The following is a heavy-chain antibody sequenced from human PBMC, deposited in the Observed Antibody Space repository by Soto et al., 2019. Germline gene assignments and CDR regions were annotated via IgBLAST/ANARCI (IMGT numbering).Heavy chain of an antibody. Sequence: PGGSLRLSCAASGFTFSSYGMHWVRQAPGKGLEWVAVISYDGSNKYYADSVKGRFTISRDNSKNTLYLQMNSLRAEDTAVYYCAKEKPRLHFRHQQLGLPNDYWGQGTLVTVSS. D-gene: IGHD6-13*01. CDR3: AKEKPRLHFRHQQLGLPNDY. CDR1: GFTFSSYG. V-gene: IGHV3-30*18. J-gene: IGHJ4*02. CDR2: ISYDGSNK.